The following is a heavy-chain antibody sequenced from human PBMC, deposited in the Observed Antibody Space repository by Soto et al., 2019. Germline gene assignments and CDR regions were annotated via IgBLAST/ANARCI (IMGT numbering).Heavy chain of an antibody. CDR3: ARENGVAVATILYYFDY. J-gene: IGHJ4*02. D-gene: IGHD5-12*01. V-gene: IGHV1-69*01. CDR2: IIPVFGTT. Sequence: QVHLVQSGAEVKKAGSSVKVSCKAPGGTFKNNGISWVRQAPGQGLEWMGGIIPVFGTTNYAQKFQGRLTITADDLTSTDYIELSRLRYEDTAFYYSARENGVAVATILYYFDYWGPGTLVTVSS. CDR1: GGTFKNNG.